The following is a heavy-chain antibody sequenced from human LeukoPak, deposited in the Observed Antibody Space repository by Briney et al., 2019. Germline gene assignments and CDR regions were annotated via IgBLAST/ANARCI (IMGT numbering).Heavy chain of an antibody. CDR1: GYTLTELS. J-gene: IGHJ6*03. V-gene: IGHV1-24*01. D-gene: IGHD6-13*01. CDR3: ATDRRPLKGIAAAGPYYMDV. CDR2: FDPEDGET. Sequence: ASVKVSCKVSGYTLTELSMHWVRQAPGKGLGWMGGFDPEDGETIYAQEFQGRVTMTEDTSTDTAYMELSSLRSEDTAVYYCATDRRPLKGIAAAGPYYMDVWGKGTTVTVSS.